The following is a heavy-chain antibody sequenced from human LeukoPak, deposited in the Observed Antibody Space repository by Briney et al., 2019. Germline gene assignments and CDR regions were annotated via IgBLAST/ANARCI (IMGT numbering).Heavy chain of an antibody. CDR1: GFTFNTYA. J-gene: IGHJ6*02. CDR3: GRVGCTGGNCKPYAYYATDV. D-gene: IGHD2-15*01. Sequence: PGGSLRLSCAASGFTFNTYAMHWVRQAPGKGLVWVAIIWYDGSDKYYADSVRGRFAISRDNSKNTLYLQMNSLRAEDTAVYYCGRVGCTGGNCKPYAYYATDVWGQGTTVTVSS. CDR2: IWYDGSDK. V-gene: IGHV3-33*01.